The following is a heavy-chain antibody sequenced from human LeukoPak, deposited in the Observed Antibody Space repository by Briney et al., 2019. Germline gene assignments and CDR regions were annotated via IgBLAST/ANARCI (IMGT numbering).Heavy chain of an antibody. CDR1: GDSVSSNSAD. V-gene: IGHV6-1*01. CDR3: ARDLDGFEY. CDR2: TYYRAKWYN. Sequence: SQTLSLTCAISGDSVSSNSADWNWIRQSPSRGLQWLGRTYYRAKWYNNYAESVQSRITINPDKSKNQSSLQLNSVTPEDTAVYYCARDLDGFEYWGQGTLVTVSS. J-gene: IGHJ4*02.